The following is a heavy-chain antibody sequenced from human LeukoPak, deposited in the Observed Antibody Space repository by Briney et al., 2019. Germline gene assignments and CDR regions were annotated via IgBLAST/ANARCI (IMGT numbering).Heavy chain of an antibody. D-gene: IGHD3-10*01. CDR1: RYTFTSYV. CDR3: ARVDGSGSYLDGFDY. V-gene: IGHV1-18*01. CDR2: ISAYNGNT. J-gene: IGHJ4*02. Sequence: GASVKVSCKASRYTFTSYVISWVRQAPGQGLEWMGWISAYNGNTNYVQKLQGRVTMTTDTSASTVSMDLRSLRPADTAVYYCARVDGSGSYLDGFDYWGQATLVTVSS.